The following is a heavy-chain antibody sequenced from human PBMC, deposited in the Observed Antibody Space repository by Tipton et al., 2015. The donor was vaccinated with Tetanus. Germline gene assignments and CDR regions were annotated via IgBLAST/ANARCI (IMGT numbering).Heavy chain of an antibody. CDR2: IHPSGST. Sequence: PGLVKPSETLSLTCAVYGGAFSGHYWTWIRQAPGKGLEWIGEIHPSGSTNYNASLRGRVTMSVDLTRKHVFLRMTSVTAADTAVYYCARSIAAASVWPFDYWGQGTQVPVSS. J-gene: IGHJ4*02. CDR3: ARSIAAASVWPFDY. V-gene: IGHV4-34*10. CDR1: GGAFSGHY. D-gene: IGHD2-2*01.